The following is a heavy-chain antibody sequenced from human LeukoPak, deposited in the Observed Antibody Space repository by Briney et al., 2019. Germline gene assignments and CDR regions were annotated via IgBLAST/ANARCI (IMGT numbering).Heavy chain of an antibody. Sequence: PSETLSLTCAVYGGSFSGYYWSWIRQPPGRGLEWVGEINHSGSTNYNPSLKSRVTISVDTSKNQFSLKLSSVTAADTAVYYCARLHGYSSGWYFDYWGQGTLVTVSS. CDR3: ARLHGYSSGWYFDY. J-gene: IGHJ4*02. CDR2: INHSGST. V-gene: IGHV4-34*01. CDR1: GGSFSGYY. D-gene: IGHD6-19*01.